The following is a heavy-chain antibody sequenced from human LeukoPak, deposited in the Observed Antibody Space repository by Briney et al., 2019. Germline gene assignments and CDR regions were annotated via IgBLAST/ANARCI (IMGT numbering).Heavy chain of an antibody. D-gene: IGHD1-14*01. CDR3: AREVWGPEY. CDR2: IKQDGSDK. J-gene: IGHJ4*02. Sequence: GGSLRLSCAASGFTFTKYWMTWVRQAPGKGLEWVGNIKQDGSDKNYMDSVKGRFTISRDNTKNSVYLQMSSLRAEDTAVYYCAREVWGPEYWGQGALVTVSS. V-gene: IGHV3-7*01. CDR1: GFTFTKYW.